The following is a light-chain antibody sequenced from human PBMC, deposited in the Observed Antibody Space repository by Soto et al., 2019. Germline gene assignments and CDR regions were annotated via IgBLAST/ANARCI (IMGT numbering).Light chain of an antibody. Sequence: DIVMTKSPDSLAVSLGERATINCKSSQSILYNSNNKNCLAWYQQKPGQPPKLLIYWASTRESGVPDRFSGSGSGTDFTLTISSLQAEDVAVYYCQQYYSAPWTFGQGTKVEIK. CDR1: QSILYNSNNKNC. J-gene: IGKJ1*01. V-gene: IGKV4-1*01. CDR3: QQYYSAPWT. CDR2: WAS.